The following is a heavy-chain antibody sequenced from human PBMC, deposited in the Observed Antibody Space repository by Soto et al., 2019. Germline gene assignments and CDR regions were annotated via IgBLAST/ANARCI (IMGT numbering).Heavy chain of an antibody. CDR2: ISYDGSNK. D-gene: IGHD4-4*01. Sequence: GGSLRLSCAASGFTFSSYAMHWVRQAPGKGLEWVAVISYDGSNKYYADSVKGRFTISRDNSKNTLYLQMNSLRAEDTAVYYCASHRGNSGFDYWGQGTLVTVSS. J-gene: IGHJ4*02. V-gene: IGHV3-30-3*01. CDR3: ASHRGNSGFDY. CDR1: GFTFSSYA.